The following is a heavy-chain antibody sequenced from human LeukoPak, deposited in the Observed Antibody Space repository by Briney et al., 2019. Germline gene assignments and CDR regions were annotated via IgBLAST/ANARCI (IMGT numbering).Heavy chain of an antibody. J-gene: IGHJ2*01. CDR1: GFTFSDYY. Sequence: PGGSLRLSCTASGFTFSDYYMNWIRQAPGKGLEWLSYVSTDSTYTNYADSVKGRFTISRDNAKSSLYLQLNSLTAEDTAVYYCTREDNWYFDLWGRGTLVTVSS. V-gene: IGHV3-11*05. CDR3: TREDNWYFDL. CDR2: VSTDSTYT.